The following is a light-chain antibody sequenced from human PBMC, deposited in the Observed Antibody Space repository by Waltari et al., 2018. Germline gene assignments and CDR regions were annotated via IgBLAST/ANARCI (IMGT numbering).Light chain of an antibody. CDR1: SSDVASYDH. CDR2: DVS. V-gene: IGLV2-14*03. J-gene: IGLJ1*01. Sequence: QSALTQSASVSGSPGQSITISCTGTSSDVASYDHVSWYQQHPDKAPKLMIYDVSRRPSGVSARFFGSKSGNTASLTSSGLQAEDEADYYCSSYTSSNTYVFGSGTKVTVL. CDR3: SSYTSSNTYV.